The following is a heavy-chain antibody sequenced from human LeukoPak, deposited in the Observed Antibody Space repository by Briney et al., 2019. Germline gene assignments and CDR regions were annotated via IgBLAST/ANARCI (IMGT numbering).Heavy chain of an antibody. CDR3: ARARINWFDP. D-gene: IGHD1-14*01. Sequence: SETLSLTCTVSGGSISSYYWSWIRQPRGKGLEWIGYIYNNGNTNYNPSLKSRVTISVDTSENQFSLKLSSVTAADTALYYCARARINWFDPWGQGTLVTVSS. CDR1: GGSISSYY. V-gene: IGHV4-59*01. CDR2: IYNNGNT. J-gene: IGHJ5*02.